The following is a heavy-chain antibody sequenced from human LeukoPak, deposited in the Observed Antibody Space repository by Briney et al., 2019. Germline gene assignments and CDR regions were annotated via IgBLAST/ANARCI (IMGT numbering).Heavy chain of an antibody. CDR1: GFTFSSYW. CDR3: AREISGGSYCDH. CDR2: INSDETTT. D-gene: IGHD1-26*01. J-gene: IGHJ4*02. V-gene: IGHV3-74*01. Sequence: GGSLRLSCAASGFTFSSYWMHWVRQAPGKGLVWVSRINSDETTTSYADSVKGRFSISRDNAENTLYLQMNSLRDEDTAVYYCAREISGGSYCDHWGQGSLATVSS.